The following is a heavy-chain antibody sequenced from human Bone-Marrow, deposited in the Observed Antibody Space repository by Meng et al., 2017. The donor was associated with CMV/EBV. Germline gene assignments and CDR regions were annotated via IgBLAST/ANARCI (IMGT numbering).Heavy chain of an antibody. Sequence: GESLKISCAASGFTFSSYWMSWVRQAPGKGLEWVANIKQDGSEKNYVDSVQGRFTISRDNAKNSLYVEMNSLRVEDTGVYYCARGLGAPDYWGQGTLVTFSS. CDR2: IKQDGSEK. D-gene: IGHD1-26*01. V-gene: IGHV3-7*01. CDR3: ARGLGAPDY. CDR1: GFTFSSYW. J-gene: IGHJ4*02.